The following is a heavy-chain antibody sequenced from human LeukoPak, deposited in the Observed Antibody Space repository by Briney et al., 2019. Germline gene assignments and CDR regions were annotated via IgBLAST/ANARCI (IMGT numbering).Heavy chain of an antibody. CDR1: GGSFSSYY. J-gene: IGHJ5*02. D-gene: IGHD4-17*01. V-gene: IGHV4-59*08. Sequence: PSGTLSLTCAVCGGSFSSYYWSWIRQPPGEGLEWIGYIYYSGSTNYNPSLKSRVTISVDTSKNQFSLKLSSVTAADTAVYYCARYGDQSWFDPWGQGTLVTVSS. CDR3: ARYGDQSWFDP. CDR2: IYYSGST.